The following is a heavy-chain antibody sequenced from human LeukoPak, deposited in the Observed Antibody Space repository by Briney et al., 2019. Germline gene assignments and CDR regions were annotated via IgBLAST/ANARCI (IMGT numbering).Heavy chain of an antibody. CDR3: GRDLEADGVDY. Sequence: GASVKVSCKASGGTFSSYAISWVRQAPGQGLEWMGRIIPILGIANYAQKLQGRVTITADKSTSTAYMELSSLTSEDTAVYYCGRDLEADGVDYWGQGTLVTVSS. D-gene: IGHD1-1*01. CDR2: IIPILGIA. V-gene: IGHV1-69*04. J-gene: IGHJ4*02. CDR1: GGTFSSYA.